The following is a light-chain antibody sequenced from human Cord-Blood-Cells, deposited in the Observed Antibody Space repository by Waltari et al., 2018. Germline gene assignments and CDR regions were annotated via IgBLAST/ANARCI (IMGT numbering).Light chain of an antibody. CDR3: CSYAGSSTYV. CDR1: SSDVGSYNL. Sequence: QSALTQPASVSGSPGPSLTISCTGTSSDVGSYNLVSWYQQHPDKAPKLMIYEGSKRPSGVSNRFSGSKSGNTASLTISGLQAEDEADYYCCSYAGSSTYVFGTGTKVTVL. V-gene: IGLV2-23*01. CDR2: EGS. J-gene: IGLJ1*01.